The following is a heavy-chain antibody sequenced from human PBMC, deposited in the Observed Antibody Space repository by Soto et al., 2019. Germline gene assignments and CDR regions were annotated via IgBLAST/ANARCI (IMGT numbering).Heavy chain of an antibody. CDR3: TRYRTSAGEIFDY. Sequence: EVQLVESGGGLVQPGGSLKLSCAASGFTFSGSAMHWVRQASGKGLEWVGRVRSKGNSYATAYAASVEGRFTISRDDSKNTAYLQMNSLKTGDTAVYYCTRYRTSAGEIFDYWGQGTLVTVSS. D-gene: IGHD3-10*01. J-gene: IGHJ4*02. CDR2: VRSKGNSYAT. CDR1: GFTFSGSA. V-gene: IGHV3-73*01.